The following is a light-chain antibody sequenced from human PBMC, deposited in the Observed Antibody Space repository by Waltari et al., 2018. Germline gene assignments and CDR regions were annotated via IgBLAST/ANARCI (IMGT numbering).Light chain of an antibody. J-gene: IGKJ2*01. CDR2: DAT. CDR3: QHYYSYLAYT. CDR1: QSISSW. V-gene: IGKV1-5*01. Sequence: DIQMTQSPSTLSASIGDRVTITCRASQSISSWLAWYQQKPGRAPKLLIYDATSLESGVPSGFSGSSSGTEFTLTISSLQPDDFATYYCQHYYSYLAYTFGQGTKLEIK.